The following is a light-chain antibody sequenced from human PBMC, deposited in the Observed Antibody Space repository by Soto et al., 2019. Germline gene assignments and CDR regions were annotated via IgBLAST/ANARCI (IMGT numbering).Light chain of an antibody. V-gene: IGKV3-20*01. CDR3: QQYGSSLSIT. CDR1: QSVSSYY. Sequence: ETVLTQSPGTLSLSPGERATLSCRASQSVSSYYLAWYQQKPGQAPRLLIYGASSRATGIPDRFSGSGSGTDFTLTISRLEPEDSAVYYCQQYGSSLSITFGQGTRLEIK. CDR2: GAS. J-gene: IGKJ5*01.